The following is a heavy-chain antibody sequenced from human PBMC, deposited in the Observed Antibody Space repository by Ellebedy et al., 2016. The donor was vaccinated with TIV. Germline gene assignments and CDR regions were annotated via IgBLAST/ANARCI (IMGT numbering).Heavy chain of an antibody. CDR2: IYYSGST. J-gene: IGHJ4*02. CDR1: GGSISSSSYY. CDR3: ARRGEGYYDSSGYYYLGGDHYFDY. D-gene: IGHD3-22*01. Sequence: MPSETLSLTCTVSGGSISSSSYYWGWIRQPPGKGLEWIGSIYYSGSTYYNPSLKSRVTISVDTSKNQFSLKLSSVTAADTAVYYCARRGEGYYDSSGYYYLGGDHYFDYWGQGTLVTVSS. V-gene: IGHV4-39*01.